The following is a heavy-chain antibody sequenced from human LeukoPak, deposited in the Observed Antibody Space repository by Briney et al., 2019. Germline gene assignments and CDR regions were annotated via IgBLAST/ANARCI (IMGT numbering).Heavy chain of an antibody. J-gene: IGHJ6*02. V-gene: IGHV3-23*01. CDR2: IGSDGNK. D-gene: IGHD3-10*02. CDR1: GFTFTDCA. CDR3: SKDLHYYVAMDV. Sequence: PGGTLSLSRAASGFTFTDCAMGWVREAPGEGLEWISAIGSDGNKHYSASVKGRFAISRDNSKNTLFPQMCGLRALRTALYYSSKDLHYYVAMDVWGQGTTVTVSS.